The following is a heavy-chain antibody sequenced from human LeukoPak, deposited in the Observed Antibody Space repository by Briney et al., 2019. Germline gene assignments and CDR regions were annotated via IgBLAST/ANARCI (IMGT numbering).Heavy chain of an antibody. CDR1: GGSFSGYY. J-gene: IGHJ4*02. Sequence: PSETLSLTRAVYGGSFSGYYWSWIRQPPGKGLEWIGEINHSGSTNYNPSLKSRVTISVDTSKNQFSLKLSSVTAADTAVYYCARGYYYDSSGYFSPRNDYWGQGTLVTVSS. V-gene: IGHV4-34*01. CDR2: INHSGST. CDR3: ARGYYYDSSGYFSPRNDY. D-gene: IGHD3-22*01.